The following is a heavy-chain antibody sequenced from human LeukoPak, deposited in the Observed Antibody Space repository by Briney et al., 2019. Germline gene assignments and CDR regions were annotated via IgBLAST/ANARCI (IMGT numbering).Heavy chain of an antibody. V-gene: IGHV3-23*01. CDR3: AKDRVSSSLSGRYYFDY. CDR1: GFTFKSYA. D-gene: IGHD6-13*01. Sequence: GGSLRLSCAASGFTFKSYAMRWVRQAPGKGREWVFAISGSGGSTYYADAVKGRFTITRASSKNTLYLQMNSLRAEDTAVYYCAKDRVSSSLSGRYYFDYGGQGTRVTVSA. CDR2: ISGSGGST. J-gene: IGHJ4*02.